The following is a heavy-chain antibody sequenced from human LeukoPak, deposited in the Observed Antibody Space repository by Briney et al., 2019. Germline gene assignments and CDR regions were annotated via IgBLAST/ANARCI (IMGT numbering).Heavy chain of an antibody. D-gene: IGHD2-8*01. CDR3: ARAPYCTNGVCSFDY. CDR2: IYYSGST. CDR1: GGSISSSSYY. Sequence: SETLSLTCTVSGGSISSSSYYWGWIRQPPGKGLEWIGSIYYSGSTYYNPSLKSRVAISVDRSKNQFSLKLSSVTAADTAVYYCARAPYCTNGVCSFDYWGQGTLVTVSS. V-gene: IGHV4-39*07. J-gene: IGHJ4*02.